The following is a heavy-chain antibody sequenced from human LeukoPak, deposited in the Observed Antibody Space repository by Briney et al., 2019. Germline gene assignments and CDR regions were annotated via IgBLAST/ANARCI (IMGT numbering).Heavy chain of an antibody. D-gene: IGHD5-18*01. V-gene: IGHV4-4*02. CDR2: IYHSGST. CDR3: ARQRIQLWLPGFDY. J-gene: IGHJ4*02. CDR1: GGSISSSNW. Sequence: PSETLSLTCAVSGGSISSSNWWSWVRQPPGKGLEWIGEIYHSGSTNYNPSLKSRVTISVDTSKNQFSLKLSSVTAADTAVYYCARQRIQLWLPGFDYWGQGTLVTVSS.